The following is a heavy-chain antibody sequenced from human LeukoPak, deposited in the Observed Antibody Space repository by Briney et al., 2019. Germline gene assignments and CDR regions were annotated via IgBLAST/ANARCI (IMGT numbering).Heavy chain of an antibody. CDR1: GGSISSYY. J-gene: IGHJ6*02. Sequence: SETLSLTCTVSGGSISSYYWSWIRQPAGKGLEWIGRIYTSGSTNYIPSLKSRVTMSVDTSKNQFSLKLSSVTAADTAVYYCARDKQQLVWGYYYYGMDVWGQGTTVTVSS. CDR3: ARDKQQLVWGYYYYGMDV. CDR2: IYTSGST. V-gene: IGHV4-4*07. D-gene: IGHD6-13*01.